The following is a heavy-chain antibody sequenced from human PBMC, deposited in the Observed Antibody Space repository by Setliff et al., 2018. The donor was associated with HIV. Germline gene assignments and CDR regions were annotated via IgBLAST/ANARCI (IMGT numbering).Heavy chain of an antibody. D-gene: IGHD5-12*01. J-gene: IGHJ2*01. CDR2: INHSGGT. Sequence: SETLSLTCAVYGGSFGDYSWSWIRQPPGKGLEWIGEINHSGGTEYNPSLQSRVTMSIDTSNNQFSLTLSSVTAADTAVYYCSRLADGGYDFRGYFDLWGRGTLVTVSS. CDR3: SRLADGGYDFRGYFDL. V-gene: IGHV4-34*01. CDR1: GGSFGDYS.